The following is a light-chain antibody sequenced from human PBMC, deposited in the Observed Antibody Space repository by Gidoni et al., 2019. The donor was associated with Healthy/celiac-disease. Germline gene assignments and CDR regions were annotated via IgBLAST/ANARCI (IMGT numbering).Light chain of an antibody. J-gene: IGKJ1*01. CDR3: QQYGSSPSK. V-gene: IGKV3-20*01. CDR2: GAS. Sequence: EIVLTQSPGTLSLSPGERATLSCRASQRVSSSYLAWYQQKPGQAPRLLIYGASSRATGIPDRFSGSGSGTDFTLTISRLEPEDFAVYYCQQYGSSPSKFGQGTKVEIK. CDR1: QRVSSSY.